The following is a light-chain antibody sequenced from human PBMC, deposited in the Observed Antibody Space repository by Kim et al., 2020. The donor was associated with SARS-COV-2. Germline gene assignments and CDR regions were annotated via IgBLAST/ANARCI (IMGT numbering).Light chain of an antibody. CDR1: DLGKKY. J-gene: IGLJ1*01. V-gene: IGLV3-1*01. Sequence: SYELTQPPSVSVSPGHTASITCSGDDLGKKYTSWYQQRPGLSPVLVIYQDNKRPSGIPERFSGSISGNTATLTISGTQAMDEADYYCQAWGRTTGVFGGGTKVTVL. CDR2: QDN. CDR3: QAWGRTTGV.